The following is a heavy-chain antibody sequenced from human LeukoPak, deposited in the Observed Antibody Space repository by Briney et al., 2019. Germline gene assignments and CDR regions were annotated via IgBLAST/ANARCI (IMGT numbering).Heavy chain of an antibody. CDR2: IIPIFGTA. D-gene: IGHD6-19*01. V-gene: IGHV1-69*05. J-gene: IGHJ4*02. Sequence: SVKVSCKASGGTFSSYAISWVRQAPGQGLEWMGRIIPIFGTANYAQKFQGRGTITTDESTSTAYMELSSLRSEDTAVYYCATDWGYSSGWYSRSGFDYWGQGTLVTVSS. CDR1: GGTFSSYA. CDR3: ATDWGYSSGWYSRSGFDY.